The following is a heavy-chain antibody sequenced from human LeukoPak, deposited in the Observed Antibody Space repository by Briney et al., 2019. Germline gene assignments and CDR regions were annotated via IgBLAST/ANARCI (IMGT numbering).Heavy chain of an antibody. V-gene: IGHV4-31*03. CDR3: AREGIAAAGMGFDY. CDR1: GGSISSGGYY. CDR2: IYYSGST. J-gene: IGHJ4*02. D-gene: IGHD6-13*01. Sequence: SETLSLTCTVSGGSISSGGYYWSWIRQHPGKGLEWFGYIYYSGSTYYNPSLKSRVTISVDTSKNQFSLKLSSVTAADTAVYYCAREGIAAAGMGFDYWGQGTLVTVSS.